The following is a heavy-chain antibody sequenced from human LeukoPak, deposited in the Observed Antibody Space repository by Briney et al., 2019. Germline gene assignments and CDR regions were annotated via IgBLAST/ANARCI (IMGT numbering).Heavy chain of an antibody. CDR3: AKDNRKEGSDFWSGTDDAFDI. D-gene: IGHD3-3*01. CDR1: GFTFSSYA. V-gene: IGHV3-30-3*01. J-gene: IGHJ3*02. Sequence: GGSLRLSCAASGFTFSSYAMNWVRQAPGKGLEWVAVISSDGSNKYNADSVKGRFIISRDNSKNTLYLRMNSLRVEDTAVYYCAKDNRKEGSDFWSGTDDAFDIWGQGTMVTVSS. CDR2: ISSDGSNK.